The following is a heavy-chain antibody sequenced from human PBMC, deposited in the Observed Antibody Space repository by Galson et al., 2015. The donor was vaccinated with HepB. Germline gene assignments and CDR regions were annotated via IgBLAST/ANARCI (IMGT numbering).Heavy chain of an antibody. V-gene: IGHV3-23*01. Sequence: SLRLSCAASGFSVGSYAMSWVRQTPGKGLEWASGIGGNDDSRYYADSVKGRFTISRDNSKDTLYLQMNSLRAEDTAVYYCAKDLCNRITCSYGRFTNWGQGTLVTVSS. CDR2: IGGNDDSR. J-gene: IGHJ4*02. CDR1: GFSVGSYA. CDR3: AKDLCNRITCSYGRFTN. D-gene: IGHD2/OR15-2a*01.